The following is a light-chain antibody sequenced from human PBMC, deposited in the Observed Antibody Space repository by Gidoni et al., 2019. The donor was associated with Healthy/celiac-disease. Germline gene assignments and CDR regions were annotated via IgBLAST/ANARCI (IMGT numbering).Light chain of an antibody. V-gene: IGKV1-8*01. CDR1: QGMSSY. Sequence: AIRMTQSPSSLPASTGDRVTITCRASQGMSSYLARYQQKPGKAPKLLIYAESTLQSGVPSRFSGSGSGTDFTLTISCLQSEDFATYYCQQYYSYPFTFGPGTKVDIK. J-gene: IGKJ3*01. CDR3: QQYYSYPFT. CDR2: AES.